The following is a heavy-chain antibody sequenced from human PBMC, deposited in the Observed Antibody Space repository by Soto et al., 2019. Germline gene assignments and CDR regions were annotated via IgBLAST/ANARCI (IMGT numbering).Heavy chain of an antibody. CDR1: GFTFSSYA. CDR2: ISGSGDST. D-gene: IGHD6-19*01. Sequence: EVQLLESGGGLVQPGGSLRLSCAASGFTFSSYAMSWVRQAPGKGLEWVSGISGSGDSTYYADSVKGRFTISRDNSNKTMYLQMRSLRAEDTAVYYCAKGAPGIAVAGTGYFQHWGQGSLVTVSS. CDR3: AKGAPGIAVAGTGYFQH. J-gene: IGHJ1*01. V-gene: IGHV3-23*01.